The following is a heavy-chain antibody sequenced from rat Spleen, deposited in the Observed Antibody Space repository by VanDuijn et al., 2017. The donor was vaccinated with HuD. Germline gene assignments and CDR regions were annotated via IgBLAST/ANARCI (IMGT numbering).Heavy chain of an antibody. CDR2: IIYDGSRT. Sequence: VQLVESGGGLVQPGRPLKLSCVASGFTFSDHGMSWIRQAPKKGLEWVANIIYDGSRTYYRDSVKGRFTISRDNAKSTLYLQMDSLRSEDTATYYCTREDFVLTDWGQGVMVTVSS. V-gene: IGHV5S10*01. CDR3: TREDFVLTD. J-gene: IGHJ2*01. CDR1: GFTFSDHG.